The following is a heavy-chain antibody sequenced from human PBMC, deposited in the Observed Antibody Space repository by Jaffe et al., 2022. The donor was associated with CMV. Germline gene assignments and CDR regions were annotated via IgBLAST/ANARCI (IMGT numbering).Heavy chain of an antibody. CDR3: ARFRLSSRYAFDY. CDR2: ISSSSSYI. D-gene: IGHD5-12*01. Sequence: EVQLVESGGGLVKPGGSLRLSCAASGFTFSSYSMNWVRQAPGKGLEWVSSISSSSSYIYYADSVKGRFTISRDNAKNSLYLQMNSLRAEDTAVYYCARFRLSSRYAFDYWGQGTLVTVSS. J-gene: IGHJ4*02. V-gene: IGHV3-21*01. CDR1: GFTFSSYS.